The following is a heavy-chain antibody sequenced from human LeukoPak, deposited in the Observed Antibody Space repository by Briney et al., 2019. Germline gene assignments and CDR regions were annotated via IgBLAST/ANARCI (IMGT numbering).Heavy chain of an antibody. CDR1: GFTFSSYG. J-gene: IGHJ4*02. Sequence: PGGSLRLSCAASGFTFSSYGMHWVRQAPGKGLEWVSGLSGSGGSTDYADSVKGRFTISRDNSKNTVYLQMNSLRAEDTAIYYCAKGFCGSTNCYLGDWGQGTRVTVSS. CDR3: AKGFCGSTNCYLGD. CDR2: LSGSGGST. V-gene: IGHV3-23*01. D-gene: IGHD2-2*01.